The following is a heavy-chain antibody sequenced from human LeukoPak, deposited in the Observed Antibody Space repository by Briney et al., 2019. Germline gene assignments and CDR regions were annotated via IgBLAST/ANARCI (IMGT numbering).Heavy chain of an antibody. Sequence: GGSLRLSCAASGFTFSSYAMNWVRQAPGKGLEWVSAITGSGGSGYYADSVKGRFTMSRDNSENTVYLQMNSLRADDTAFYYCAKDPDTAMDPDWFDSWGQGTLVTVSS. CDR1: GFTFSSYA. CDR3: AKDPDTAMDPDWFDS. V-gene: IGHV3-23*01. D-gene: IGHD5-18*01. CDR2: ITGSGGSG. J-gene: IGHJ5*01.